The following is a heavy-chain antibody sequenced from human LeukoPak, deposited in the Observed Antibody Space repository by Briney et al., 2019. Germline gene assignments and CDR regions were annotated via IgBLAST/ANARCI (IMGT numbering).Heavy chain of an antibody. CDR3: ARLTSSWYDYYYYMDV. CDR1: GFTFSSHG. CDR2: ISPSGGIT. J-gene: IGHJ6*03. V-gene: IGHV3-23*01. Sequence: QAGGSLRLSCAASGFTFSSHGMNWVRQAPGKGLEWVSGISPSGGITYYTDSVKGRFTISRDNSKNTVSLQMNSLRGEDTAVYYCARLTSSWYDYYYYMDVWGKGTTVTISS. D-gene: IGHD6-13*01.